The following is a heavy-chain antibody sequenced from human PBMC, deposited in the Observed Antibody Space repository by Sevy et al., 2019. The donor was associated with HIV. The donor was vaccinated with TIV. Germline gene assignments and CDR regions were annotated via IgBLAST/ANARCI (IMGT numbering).Heavy chain of an antibody. CDR1: EYSFRTYW. Sequence: GESLKISCKGSEYSFRTYWIGWVRQMPGKGLEWMGIIYPDDSDTRYSPSFQGQVTISADKSINTAYLQWNSLRASDSAMYYCARHHASYGVTGYYYYSGLDVRGQGTTVTVSS. CDR2: IYPDDSDT. V-gene: IGHV5-51*01. J-gene: IGHJ6*02. CDR3: ARHHASYGVTGYYYYSGLDV. D-gene: IGHD4-17*01.